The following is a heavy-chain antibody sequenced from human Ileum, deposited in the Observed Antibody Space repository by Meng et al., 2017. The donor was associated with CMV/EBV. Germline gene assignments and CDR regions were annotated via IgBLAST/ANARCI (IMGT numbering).Heavy chain of an antibody. D-gene: IGHD4-17*01. J-gene: IGHJ5*02. CDR2: ISTYNGET. V-gene: IGHV1-18*01. Sequence: QVKLVQSGEEVKKPGASVKVSCKGSGYTFTNVAISWVRQAPGQGLEWMGWISTYNGETKLAQKFTDRVTMTRDTSTSTAYMELRSLRSDDTAVYYCARDGVYGDPSGSWGQGTLVTVSS. CDR3: ARDGVYGDPSGS. CDR1: GYTFTNVA.